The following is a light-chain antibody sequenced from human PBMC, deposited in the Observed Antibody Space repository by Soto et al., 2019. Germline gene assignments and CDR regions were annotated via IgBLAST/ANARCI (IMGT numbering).Light chain of an antibody. Sequence: QSVLTQPPSASGTPGQRVTISCSGSDSNIGRNTVNWYQHLPGTAPKLVIFSHNKRPSGVPDRFSGSTSGTSASLAISDLQSEDEGYYYCASGDASRTGVVFGGGTQLTVL. V-gene: IGLV1-44*01. CDR3: ASGDASRTGVV. J-gene: IGLJ3*02. CDR1: DSNIGRNT. CDR2: SHN.